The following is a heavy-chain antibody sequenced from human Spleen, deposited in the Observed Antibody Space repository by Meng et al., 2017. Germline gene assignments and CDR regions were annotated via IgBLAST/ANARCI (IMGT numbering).Heavy chain of an antibody. D-gene: IGHD4-11*01. CDR2: INHSGST. J-gene: IGHJ4*02. V-gene: IGHV4-34*01. CDR3: ARGPTTMAHDFDY. CDR1: GGAFSEYY. Sequence: QGRLRQWGVGLLKPSGTLSLTGVVCGGAFSEYYWSWLRQPPGKGLEWIGEINHSGSTNYNPSLESRATISVDTSQNNLSLKLSSVTAADSAVYYCARGPTTMAHDFDYWGQGTLVTVSS.